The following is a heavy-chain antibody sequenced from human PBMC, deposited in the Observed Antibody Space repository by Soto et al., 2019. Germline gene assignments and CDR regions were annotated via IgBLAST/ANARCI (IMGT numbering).Heavy chain of an antibody. CDR1: GFTFSSYA. D-gene: IGHD3-22*01. Sequence: GGPLRLSCAASGFTFSSYAMHWVRQAPGKGLEWVAVISYDGSNKYYADSVKGRFTISRDNSKNTLYLQMNSLRAEDTAVYYCARETLYYYDSSGYCGYWGQGTLVTVSS. CDR2: ISYDGSNK. J-gene: IGHJ4*02. CDR3: ARETLYYYDSSGYCGY. V-gene: IGHV3-30-3*01.